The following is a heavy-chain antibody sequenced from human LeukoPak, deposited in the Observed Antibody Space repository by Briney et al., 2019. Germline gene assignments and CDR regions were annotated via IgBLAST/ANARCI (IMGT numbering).Heavy chain of an antibody. Sequence: ASVKVSCKASGYTFTGYYMHWVRQAPRQGLEWMGWINPNSGGTNYAQKFQGRVTMTRDTSISTAYMELSRLRSDDTAVYYCARDRHIVVVTAKGTWFDPWGQGTLVTVSS. J-gene: IGHJ5*02. CDR2: INPNSGGT. V-gene: IGHV1-2*02. CDR3: ARDRHIVVVTAKGTWFDP. CDR1: GYTFTGYY. D-gene: IGHD2-21*02.